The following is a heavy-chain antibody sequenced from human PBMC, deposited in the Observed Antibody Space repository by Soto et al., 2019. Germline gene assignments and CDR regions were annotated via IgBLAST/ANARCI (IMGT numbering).Heavy chain of an antibody. Sequence: EVQLVESGGGLVQPGGSLRLSCAASGFTFSSHYMAWVRQAPGKGLEWVANINRAGSEKNYVDSVKGRFTISRDNAKNSLYLQMNSLRAEDTAVYYCARDGGVRRIDYWGQGTLVTVSS. J-gene: IGHJ4*02. CDR2: INRAGSEK. CDR1: GFTFSSHY. CDR3: ARDGGVRRIDY. V-gene: IGHV3-7*01. D-gene: IGHD2-8*02.